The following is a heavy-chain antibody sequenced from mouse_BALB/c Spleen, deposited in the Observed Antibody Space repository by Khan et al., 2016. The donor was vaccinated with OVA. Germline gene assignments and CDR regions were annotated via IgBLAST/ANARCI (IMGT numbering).Heavy chain of an antibody. CDR2: IFPGGGYT. D-gene: IGHD3-1*01. V-gene: IGHV1-63*02. Sequence: QMQLEESGAELVRPGTSVKMSCKAAGYTFTNYWIGWVKQRPGHGLEWIGDIFPGGGYTNYDEKFKGMATLTTDTSSSTAYMQLSSLTSEDSAIYYCTRRGAARATGDFFDYWGQGTTLTVAS. J-gene: IGHJ2*01. CDR1: GYTFTNYW. CDR3: TRRGAARATGDFFDY.